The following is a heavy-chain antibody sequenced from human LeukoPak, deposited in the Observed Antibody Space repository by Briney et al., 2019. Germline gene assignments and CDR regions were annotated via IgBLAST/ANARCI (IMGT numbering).Heavy chain of an antibody. J-gene: IGHJ6*02. CDR3: ARDHIVVVTARSTNYYYYYGMDV. CDR2: IIPILGIA. Sequence: SVKVSCKASGGTFSSYAISWVRQASGQVLEWMGRIIPILGIANYAQKFQGRVTITADKSTSTAYMELSSLRSEDTAVYYCARDHIVVVTARSTNYYYYYGMDVWGQGTTVTVSS. CDR1: GGTFSSYA. V-gene: IGHV1-69*04. D-gene: IGHD2-21*02.